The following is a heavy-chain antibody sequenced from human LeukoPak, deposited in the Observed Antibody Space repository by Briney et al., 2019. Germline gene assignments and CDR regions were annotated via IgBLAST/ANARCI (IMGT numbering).Heavy chain of an antibody. Sequence: PSETLSLTCTVSGYSISSGYYWGWIRQPPGKGLEWIGSIYHSGSTYYNPSLKSRVTISVDTSKNQFSLKLSSVTAADTAVYYCARDTAAAGTSFDYWGQGTLVTVSS. CDR2: IYHSGST. J-gene: IGHJ4*02. CDR3: ARDTAAAGTSFDY. V-gene: IGHV4-38-2*02. CDR1: GYSISSGYY. D-gene: IGHD6-13*01.